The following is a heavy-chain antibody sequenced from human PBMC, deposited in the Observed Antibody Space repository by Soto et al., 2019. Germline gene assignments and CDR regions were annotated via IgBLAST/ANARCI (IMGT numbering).Heavy chain of an antibody. Sequence: EVQLLESGGGVVQPGGSLRLSCVASRFNFKKFAMAWVRQAAGEGLEWVAGIRCCGGSASYADSVKGRFSIARDDSKNTVSLQLNRLRVEDTAQYYCAKADGQQWLIPHLDNWGQGTLVTVS. CDR2: IRCCGGSA. J-gene: IGHJ4*02. CDR1: RFNFKKFA. CDR3: AKADGQQWLIPHLDN. D-gene: IGHD6-19*01. V-gene: IGHV3-23*01.